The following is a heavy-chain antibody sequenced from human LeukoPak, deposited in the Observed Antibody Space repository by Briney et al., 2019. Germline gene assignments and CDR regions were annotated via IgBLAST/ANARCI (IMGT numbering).Heavy chain of an antibody. V-gene: IGHV3-30*02. J-gene: IGHJ6*03. CDR2: IRYDGSNK. CDR3: AKGTIPSGHSRKYYYYYYMDV. D-gene: IGHD5-24*01. Sequence: SGGSLRLSCAASGFTFSSYGMHWVRQAPGKGLEWVAFIRYDGSNKYYADSVKGRFTISRDNSKNTLFLQMNSLGAEDTALYYCAKGTIPSGHSRKYYYYYYMDVWGKGTTVIISS. CDR1: GFTFSSYG.